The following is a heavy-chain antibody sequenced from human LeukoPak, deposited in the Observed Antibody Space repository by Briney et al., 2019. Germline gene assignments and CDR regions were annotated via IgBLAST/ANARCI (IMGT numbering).Heavy chain of an antibody. CDR3: ARHRGGWLNWFDP. CDR1: GGSFSGYY. Sequence: SETLSLTCAVYGGSFSGYYWSWIRQPPGKGLDWIGEINHSGSTNYNPSLKSRVTISVDTSKNQFSLKLSSVTAADTAVYYCARHRGGWLNWFDPWGQGTLVTVSS. V-gene: IGHV4-34*01. CDR2: INHSGST. D-gene: IGHD5-24*01. J-gene: IGHJ5*02.